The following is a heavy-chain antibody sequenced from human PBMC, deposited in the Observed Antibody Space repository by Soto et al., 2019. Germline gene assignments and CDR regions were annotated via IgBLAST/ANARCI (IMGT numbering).Heavy chain of an antibody. CDR3: GRVRREYDNSGPVDY. CDR2: IYYGGST. CDR1: GGSMSSGDYS. J-gene: IGHJ4*02. V-gene: IGHV4-30-2*01. Sequence: SETLSLTCAVSGGSMSSGDYSWNWIRQPPGKGLEWIGYIYYGGSTYNNPSLQSRVTMSLDRSRNQFSLKLNSVTAADTAVYYCGRVRREYDNSGPVDYGGQGTLVTVSS. D-gene: IGHD3-22*01.